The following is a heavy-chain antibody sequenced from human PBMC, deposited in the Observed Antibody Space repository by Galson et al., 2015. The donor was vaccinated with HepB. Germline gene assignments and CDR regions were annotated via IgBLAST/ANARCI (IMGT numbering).Heavy chain of an antibody. CDR1: GFTFSSYS. Sequence: SLRLSCAASGFTFSSYSMNWVRQAPGKGLEWVSSISSSSSYIYYADSVKGRFTISRDNAKNSLYLQMNSLRDEDTAVYYCAKDLRYCSGGSCSGGFDYWGQGTLVTVSS. CDR2: ISSSSSYI. CDR3: AKDLRYCSGGSCSGGFDY. D-gene: IGHD2-15*01. J-gene: IGHJ4*02. V-gene: IGHV3-21*04.